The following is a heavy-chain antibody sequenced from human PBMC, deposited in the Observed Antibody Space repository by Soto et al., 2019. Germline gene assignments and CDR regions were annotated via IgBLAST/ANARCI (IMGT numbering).Heavy chain of an antibody. V-gene: IGHV1-18*01. Sequence: ASVKVSCKASGYTFTSYGISWVRQAPGQGLEWMGWISAYNGNTNYAQKLQGRVTMTTDTSTSTAYMELRSLRSDDTAVYYCARDAKDIVLMVYAPIDAFDIWGQGTTVTVSS. CDR1: GYTFTSYG. J-gene: IGHJ3*02. CDR3: ARDAKDIVLMVYAPIDAFDI. D-gene: IGHD2-8*01. CDR2: ISAYNGNT.